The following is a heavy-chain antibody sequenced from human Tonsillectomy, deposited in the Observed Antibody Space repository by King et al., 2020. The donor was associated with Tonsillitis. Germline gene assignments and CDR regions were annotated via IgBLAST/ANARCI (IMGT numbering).Heavy chain of an antibody. Sequence: HVQLVESGGGVVQPGRSLRLSCAASGFTFSSYAMHWARQAPGKGLEWVAVISYDGSNKYCADSVKGRFTISRDNSKNTLYLQMNSLRAEDTAVYSCARSRDGYNWNAFDLWGQGTMVTVSS. CDR1: GFTFSSYA. D-gene: IGHD5-24*01. J-gene: IGHJ3*01. CDR3: ARSRDGYNWNAFDL. CDR2: ISYDGSNK. V-gene: IGHV3-30*04.